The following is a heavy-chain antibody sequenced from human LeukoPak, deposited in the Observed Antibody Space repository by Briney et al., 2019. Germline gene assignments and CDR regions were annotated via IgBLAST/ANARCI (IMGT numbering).Heavy chain of an antibody. CDR1: GFTFSSYA. V-gene: IGHV3-23*01. CDR3: AKGKRYCSSTSCLGYFDY. Sequence: GGSLRLSCAASGFTFSSYAMSWVRQAPGKGLEWVSAISGSGGSTYYADSVKGRFTISRDNSKNTLYLQMNSLRAEDTAVYYCAKGKRYCSSTSCLGYFDYWGQGTLVTVSS. J-gene: IGHJ4*02. D-gene: IGHD2-2*01. CDR2: ISGSGGST.